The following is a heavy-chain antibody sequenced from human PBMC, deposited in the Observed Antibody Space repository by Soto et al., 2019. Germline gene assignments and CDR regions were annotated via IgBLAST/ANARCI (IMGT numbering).Heavy chain of an antibody. CDR2: INPNSGGT. Sequence: ASIKVSCKASGYTFIDYYLQWVRQAPGQGLEWMGWINPNSGGTNYAQKFQGRVTMTRDTSISTAYMELSRLRSDDTAVYYCARDPSPIAVAGQLGFDPWGQGTLVTVSS. D-gene: IGHD6-19*01. J-gene: IGHJ5*02. CDR3: ARDPSPIAVAGQLGFDP. V-gene: IGHV1-2*02. CDR1: GYTFIDYY.